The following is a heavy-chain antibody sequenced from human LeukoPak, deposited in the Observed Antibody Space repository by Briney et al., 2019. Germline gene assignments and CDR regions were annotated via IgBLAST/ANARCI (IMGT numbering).Heavy chain of an antibody. V-gene: IGHV1-8*01. D-gene: IGHD3-10*01. CDR2: MSPNSGDT. CDR3: ARVEKESLLWFGELFNSNWFDP. Sequence: GASVKVSCKASGYTFTSYDFNWVRQATGQRPEWMGWMSPNSGDTGYAQKLQGRVTMTTDTSTSTAYMELRSLRSDDTAVYYCARVEKESLLWFGELFNSNWFDPWGQGTLVTVSS. J-gene: IGHJ5*02. CDR1: GYTFTSYD.